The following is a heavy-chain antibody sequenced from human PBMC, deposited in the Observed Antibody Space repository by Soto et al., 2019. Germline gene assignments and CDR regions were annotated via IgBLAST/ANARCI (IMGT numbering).Heavy chain of an antibody. V-gene: IGHV4-59*01. CDR1: GGSISSYY. CDR2: IYYSGST. D-gene: IGHD2-2*01. CDR3: ARVRDIVVVPIRVYYYYYMDV. Sequence: SETLSLTCTVSGGSISSYYWSWIRQPPGKGLEWIGYIYYSGSTNYNPSLKSRVTISVDTSKNQFSLKLSSVTAADTAVYYCARVRDIVVVPIRVYYYYYMDVWGKGTTVTVSS. J-gene: IGHJ6*03.